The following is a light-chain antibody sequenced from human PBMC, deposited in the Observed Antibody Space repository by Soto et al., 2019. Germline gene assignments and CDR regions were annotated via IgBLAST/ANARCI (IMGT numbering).Light chain of an antibody. CDR2: EVS. J-gene: IGLJ3*02. CDR1: SSDVGGYNY. Sequence: QSALTQPPSASGSPGQSVTISCTGTSSDVGGYNYVSWYQQHPGKAPKYMIYEVSKRPSGVPDRFSGSKSGNTASLTVSGLQAEDEADYYCSSYAGSNNLVFGGGTNLTVL. CDR3: SSYAGSNNLV. V-gene: IGLV2-8*01.